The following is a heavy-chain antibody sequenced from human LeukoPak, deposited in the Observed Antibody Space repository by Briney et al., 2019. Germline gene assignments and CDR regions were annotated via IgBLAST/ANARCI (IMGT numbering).Heavy chain of an antibody. D-gene: IGHD2-15*01. CDR3: ARGRYCSGGSCYTVWFDP. J-gene: IGHJ5*02. CDR1: GYTFTSYD. Sequence: GASVKVSCKASGYTFTSYDINWVRQATGQGLEWMGWMNLNSGNTGYAQKFQGRVTMTRNTSISTAYMELSSLRSEDTAVYYCARGRYCSGGSCYTVWFDPWGQGTLVTVSS. CDR2: MNLNSGNT. V-gene: IGHV1-8*01.